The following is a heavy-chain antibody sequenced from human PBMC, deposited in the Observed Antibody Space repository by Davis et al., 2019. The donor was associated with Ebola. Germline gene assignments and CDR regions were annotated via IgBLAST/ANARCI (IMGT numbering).Heavy chain of an antibody. Sequence: MPSETLSLTCAVSGGSISTYYWSWIRQPPGKGLEWIGSIYYSGSTYYNPSLKSRVTISVDTSKNQFSLKLSSVTAADTAVYYCARVGNPYYYYGMDVWGKGTTVTVSS. CDR2: IYYSGST. V-gene: IGHV4-59*01. D-gene: IGHD1-14*01. CDR1: GGSISTYY. CDR3: ARVGNPYYYYGMDV. J-gene: IGHJ6*04.